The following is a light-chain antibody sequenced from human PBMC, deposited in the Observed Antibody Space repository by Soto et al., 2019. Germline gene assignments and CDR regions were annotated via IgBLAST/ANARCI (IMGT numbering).Light chain of an antibody. CDR3: QASDSSTVL. CDR1: KLGDEY. J-gene: IGLJ2*01. Sequence: SYELTQPPSVSVSPGQTASITCSGDKLGDEYVCCYQQKPGQSPVLIIWHDSRRPSGIPERFSGSNSGNTATLTISGPQAMDEAYYYCQASDSSTVLFGGGTKVTVL. CDR2: HDS. V-gene: IGLV3-1*01.